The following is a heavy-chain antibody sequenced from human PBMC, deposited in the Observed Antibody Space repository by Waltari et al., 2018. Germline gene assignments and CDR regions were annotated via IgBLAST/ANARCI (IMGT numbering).Heavy chain of an antibody. D-gene: IGHD3-22*01. CDR3: LRDSSGSHFDY. CDR1: GYTFTGYA. V-gene: IGHV1-2*06. Sequence: LVQSGAEVKKPGASVKVSCKASGYTFTGYAILWVRQAPGQGLEWMGRINPKNGDTHYAQTVQGRVALTTDTSTNTAFMELQRLRSDDTAVYYCLRDSSGSHFDYWGQGTLVTVSS. CDR2: INPKNGDT. J-gene: IGHJ4*02.